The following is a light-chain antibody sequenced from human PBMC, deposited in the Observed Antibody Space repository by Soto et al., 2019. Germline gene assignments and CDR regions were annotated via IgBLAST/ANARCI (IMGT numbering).Light chain of an antibody. CDR2: GNS. J-gene: IGLJ1*01. V-gene: IGLV1-40*01. CDR3: QSYDCSRSGSV. Sequence: QSVLTQPPSVSGAPGQRGTISCTGSSSNIGAGYDVHWYQQLPGTAPKLLIYGNSNRPSGVPDRFSGSKSGTSASLAITGLQAEDEADYYCQSYDCSRSGSVFGTGTKVTVL. CDR1: SSNIGAGYD.